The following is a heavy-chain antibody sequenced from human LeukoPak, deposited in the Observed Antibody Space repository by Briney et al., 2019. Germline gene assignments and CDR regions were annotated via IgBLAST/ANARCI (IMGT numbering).Heavy chain of an antibody. Sequence: SETLSLTCTVSGGSISSGSYYWSWIRQPAGKGLEWIGRIYTSGSTNYNPSLKSRVTISVDTSKNQFSLKLSSVTAADTAVYYCARISRGYTYGGDSWGQGTLVTVSS. CDR3: ARISRGYTYGGDS. D-gene: IGHD5-18*01. CDR2: IYTSGST. V-gene: IGHV4-61*02. J-gene: IGHJ4*02. CDR1: GGSISSGSYY.